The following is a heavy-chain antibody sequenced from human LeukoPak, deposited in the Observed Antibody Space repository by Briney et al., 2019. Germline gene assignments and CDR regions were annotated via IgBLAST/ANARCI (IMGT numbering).Heavy chain of an antibody. J-gene: IGHJ5*02. CDR1: GFTFSSYA. V-gene: IGHV3-23*01. Sequence: GGSLRLSCAASGFTFSSYAMSWVRQAPGKGLEWVSAISGSGGSTYYADSVKGRFTISRDNAKNTLYLQMNSLRAEDTAVYYCARASTTVGKNNWFDPWGQGTLVTVSS. CDR2: ISGSGGST. CDR3: ARASTTVGKNNWFDP. D-gene: IGHD4-23*01.